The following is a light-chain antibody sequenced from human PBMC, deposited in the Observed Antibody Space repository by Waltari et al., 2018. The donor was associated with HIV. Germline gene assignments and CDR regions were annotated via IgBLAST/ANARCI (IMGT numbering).Light chain of an antibody. CDR3: QQLGT. J-gene: IGKJ4*01. CDR1: EGIRGY. V-gene: IGKV1-9*01. Sequence: DLQLTQSPSFLSASVGDRVTISCRASEGIRGYLAWYQQKLGEAPRLLIHSASILQSGVPSRVSGSGAGTEFTLTISSLQSEDFATYYCQQLGTFGGGTKVDIK. CDR2: SAS.